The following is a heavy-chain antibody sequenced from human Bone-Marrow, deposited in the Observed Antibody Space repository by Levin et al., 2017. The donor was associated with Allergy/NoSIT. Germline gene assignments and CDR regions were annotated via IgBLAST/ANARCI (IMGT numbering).Heavy chain of an antibody. CDR3: AKDHARRLRFLSAIDSGGEFDY. CDR2: ISGSGGST. CDR1: GFTFSSYA. Sequence: GESLKISCAASGFTFSSYAMSWVRQAPGKGLEWVSAISGSGGSTYYADSVKGRFTISRDNSKNTLYLQMNSLRAEDTAVYYCAKDHARRLRFLSAIDSGGEFDYWGQGTLVTVSS. V-gene: IGHV3-23*01. J-gene: IGHJ4*02. D-gene: IGHD5-12*01.